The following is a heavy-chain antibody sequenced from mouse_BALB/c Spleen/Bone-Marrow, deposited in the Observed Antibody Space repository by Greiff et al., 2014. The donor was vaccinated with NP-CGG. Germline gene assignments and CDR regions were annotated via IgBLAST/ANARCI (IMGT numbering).Heavy chain of an antibody. CDR3: ARENYGSSPAY. J-gene: IGHJ3*01. D-gene: IGHD1-1*01. CDR2: IDPYNGGT. CDR1: GYAFTSYN. Sequence: EVQVVESGPELVKPGASVKVSCKASGYAFTSYNMYWVKQSHGKSLEWIGHIDPYNGGTSYNQKFKGKATLTVDKSSSTAYMHLNSLTSEDSAVYYCARENYGSSPAYWGQGTLVTVSA. V-gene: IGHV1S135*01.